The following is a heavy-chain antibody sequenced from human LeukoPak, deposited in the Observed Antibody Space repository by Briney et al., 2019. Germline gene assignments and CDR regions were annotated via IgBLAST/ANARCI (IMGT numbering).Heavy chain of an antibody. J-gene: IGHJ5*02. V-gene: IGHV1-69*13. Sequence: SVKVSCKASGGTFSSYAISWVRQAPGQGLEWMGGIIPIFGTANYAQKFQGRVTITADESTSTAYMELSSLRSEDTAVYYCARKQWEEGSSANWFDPWGQGTLVTVSS. CDR3: ARKQWEEGSSANWFDP. CDR2: IIPIFGTA. D-gene: IGHD1-26*01. CDR1: GGTFSSYA.